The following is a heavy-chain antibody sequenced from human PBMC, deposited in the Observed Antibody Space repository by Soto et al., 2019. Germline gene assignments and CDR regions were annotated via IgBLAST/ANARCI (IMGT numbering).Heavy chain of an antibody. V-gene: IGHV3-48*02. J-gene: IGHJ3*02. CDR1: GFTFSSYS. Sequence: EVQLVESGGGLVQPGGSLRLSCAASGFTFSSYSMNWVRQAPGKGLEWVSYISSSSSTIYYADSVKGRFTISRDNAKNSLYLQMNRLRDEDTAVYYCARDPTSDYGEWLSAFDIWGQGTMFTVSS. D-gene: IGHD4-17*01. CDR3: ARDPTSDYGEWLSAFDI. CDR2: ISSSSSTI.